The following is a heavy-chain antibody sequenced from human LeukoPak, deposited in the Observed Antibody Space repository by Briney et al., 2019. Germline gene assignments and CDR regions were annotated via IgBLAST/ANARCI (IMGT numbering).Heavy chain of an antibody. CDR3: ARDVDYDLLC. V-gene: IGHV1-69*13. CDR2: IIPIFGTA. CDR1: GGTFSSYA. D-gene: IGHD4/OR15-4a*01. Sequence: GASVKVSFKASGGTFSSYAISWVRQAPGQGLEWMGGIIPIFGTANYAQKFQGRVTITADESTGTAYMELSSLRSEDTAVYYCARDVDYDLLCWGQGTLVTVSS. J-gene: IGHJ4*02.